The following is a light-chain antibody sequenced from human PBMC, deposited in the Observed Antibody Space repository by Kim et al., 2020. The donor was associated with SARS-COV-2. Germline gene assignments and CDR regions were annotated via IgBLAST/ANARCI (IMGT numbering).Light chain of an antibody. CDR1: QSISSY. CDR2: AAS. Sequence: DMQMTQSPSSLSASVGDRVTITCRASQSISSYLNWYQQKPGKAPKLLIYAASSLEGGVPSRFSGSGSGTDFTLTISSLQAEDFATYYCQQSYSTPQTFGQGTKVDIK. J-gene: IGKJ1*01. V-gene: IGKV1-39*01. CDR3: QQSYSTPQT.